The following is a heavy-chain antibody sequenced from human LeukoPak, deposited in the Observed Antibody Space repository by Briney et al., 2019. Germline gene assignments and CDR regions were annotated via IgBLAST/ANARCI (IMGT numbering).Heavy chain of an antibody. V-gene: IGHV1-8*01. D-gene: IGHD3-10*01. CDR3: ARGLRADYYGSGSPHWFDP. J-gene: IGHJ5*02. CDR1: GYTFTSYD. CDR2: MNPNSGNT. Sequence: GASVKVSCKASGYTFTSYDINWVRQATGQGLEWMGWMNPNSGNTGYAQKFQGRVTMTRNTSISTAYMELSSLRSEDTAVYYCARGLRADYYGSGSPHWFDPWGQGTLVTVSS.